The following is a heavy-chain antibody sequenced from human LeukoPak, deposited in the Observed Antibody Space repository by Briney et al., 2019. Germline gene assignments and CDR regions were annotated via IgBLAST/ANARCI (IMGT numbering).Heavy chain of an antibody. D-gene: IGHD3-9*01. J-gene: IGHJ6*02. CDR3: ARDVLRYFDWRYYYYGMDV. CDR1: GGSFSGYY. V-gene: IGHV4-34*01. Sequence: SETLSLTCAVYGGSFSGYYWSWIRQPPGKGLECIGEINHSGSTNYNPSLKSRVTISADTSKNQFSLKLSSVTAADTAVYYCARDVLRYFDWRYYYYGMDVWGQGTTVTVSS. CDR2: INHSGST.